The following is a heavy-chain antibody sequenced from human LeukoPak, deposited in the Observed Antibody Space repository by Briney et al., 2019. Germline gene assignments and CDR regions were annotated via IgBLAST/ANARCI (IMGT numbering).Heavy chain of an antibody. Sequence: GGSLRLSCAASGFTFSNYAMSWVRQAPGKGLEWVSAISPGHGSTYYADSVKGRFTISRDNSKNTLYLQMNSLRAEDTAMYYCAKKPLRLPAAFDYWGQGTLVTVSS. CDR2: ISPGHGST. D-gene: IGHD2-2*01. V-gene: IGHV3-23*01. CDR3: AKKPLRLPAAFDY. CDR1: GFTFSNYA. J-gene: IGHJ4*02.